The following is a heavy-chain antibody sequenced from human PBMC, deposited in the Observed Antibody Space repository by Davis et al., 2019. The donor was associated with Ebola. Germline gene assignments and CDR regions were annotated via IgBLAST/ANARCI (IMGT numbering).Heavy chain of an antibody. CDR2: INPNSGGT. D-gene: IGHD6-6*01. CDR3: ARVSSSSASDAFDI. J-gene: IGHJ3*02. CDR1: GYTFTGYY. Sequence: ASVKVSCKASGYTFTGYYMHWVRQAPGQGLEWMGWINPNSGGTNYAQKFQGRVTMTRDTSISTAYMELSRLRSDDTAVYYCARVSSSSASDAFDIWGQGTMVTVSS. V-gene: IGHV1-2*02.